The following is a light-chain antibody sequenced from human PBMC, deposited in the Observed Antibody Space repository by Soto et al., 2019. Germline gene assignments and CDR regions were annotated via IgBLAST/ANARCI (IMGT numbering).Light chain of an antibody. J-gene: IGLJ1*01. CDR1: SSDVGGYNF. V-gene: IGLV2-14*01. CDR3: YSYRGYYTRV. CDR2: EVS. Sequence: QSALTQPASVSGSPGQSITISCTGTSSDVGGYNFVSWYQQHPGRAPKLLIYEVSRRPSGVSNHFSGSKSGDTASLTISGLQAEDEADYYCYSYRGYYTRVFGTRTKVTVL.